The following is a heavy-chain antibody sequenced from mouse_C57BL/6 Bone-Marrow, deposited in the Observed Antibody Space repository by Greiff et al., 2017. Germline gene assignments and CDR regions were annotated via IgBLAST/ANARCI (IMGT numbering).Heavy chain of an antibody. CDR1: GFNIKDYY. V-gene: IGHV14-2*01. CDR3: TRSLIYYGTNY. J-gene: IGHJ2*01. D-gene: IGHD1-1*01. Sequence: VQLQQSGAELVKPGASVKLSCTASGFNIKDYYIHWVKQRTEQGLEWIGRIDPEDGETKYAPKFQDKATITADTSSNTAYLQLSSLTSEVTAVYYCTRSLIYYGTNYWGQGTTLTVSS. CDR2: IDPEDGET.